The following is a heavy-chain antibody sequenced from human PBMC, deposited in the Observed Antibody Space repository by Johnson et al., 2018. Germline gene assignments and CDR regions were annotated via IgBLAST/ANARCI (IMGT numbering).Heavy chain of an antibody. D-gene: IGHD6-13*01. CDR1: GFTFDDYA. CDR2: ISWNSGSI. V-gene: IGHV3-9*01. J-gene: IGHJ6*03. CDR3: ATGSPMIAAAGTNYYYYMDV. Sequence: VQLVQSGGGLVQPGRSLRLSCAASGFTFDDYAMHWVRQAPGKGLEWVSGISWNSGSIGYADSVKGRFTISRDNAKNSLYLQMNRRRDEDPAVYYCATGSPMIAAAGTNYYYYMDVWGKGTTVTVSS.